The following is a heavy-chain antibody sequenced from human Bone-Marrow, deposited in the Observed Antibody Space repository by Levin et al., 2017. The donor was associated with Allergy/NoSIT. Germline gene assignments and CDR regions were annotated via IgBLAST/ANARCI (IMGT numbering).Heavy chain of an antibody. D-gene: IGHD2-2*01. CDR1: DGSISSSSYY. V-gene: IGHV4-39*01. Sequence: SETLSLTCTVSDGSISSSSYYWGWIRQPPGKGLEWIGSIYYGGSTYYNPSLKSRVTISVDTSKNQFSLKLSSVTAADTAVYYCATRNSCTSTSCQKYFDYWGQGTLVTVSS. J-gene: IGHJ4*02. CDR3: ATRNSCTSTSCQKYFDY. CDR2: IYYGGST.